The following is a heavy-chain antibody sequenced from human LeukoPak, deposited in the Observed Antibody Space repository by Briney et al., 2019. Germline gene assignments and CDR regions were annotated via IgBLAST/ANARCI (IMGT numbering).Heavy chain of an antibody. Sequence: PGRSLRLSCAASGFTFSSYGMHWVRQAPGKGLEWVAVISYDGSNKYYADSVKGRFTISRDNSKNTLYLQMNSLRAEDTAVYYCAKEFGAWSGFGELLSTFFDYWGQGTLVTVSS. V-gene: IGHV3-30*18. CDR1: GFTFSSYG. CDR3: AKEFGAWSGFGELLSTFFDY. CDR2: ISYDGSNK. J-gene: IGHJ4*02. D-gene: IGHD3-10*01.